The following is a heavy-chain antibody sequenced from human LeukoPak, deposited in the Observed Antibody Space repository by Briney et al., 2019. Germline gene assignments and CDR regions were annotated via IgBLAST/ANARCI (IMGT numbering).Heavy chain of an antibody. CDR1: GYTFTSYG. CDR3: ARVLRGYYGSGSYYPAGY. V-gene: IGHV1-18*01. D-gene: IGHD3-10*01. CDR2: TSAHNDDT. J-gene: IGHJ4*02. Sequence: ASVKVSCKASGYTFTSYGISWVRRAPGQGLEWMGWTSAHNDDTNYAETLQGRLTMTTDISTSTAYMELSSLRSEDTAVYYCARVLRGYYGSGSYYPAGYWGQGTLVTVSS.